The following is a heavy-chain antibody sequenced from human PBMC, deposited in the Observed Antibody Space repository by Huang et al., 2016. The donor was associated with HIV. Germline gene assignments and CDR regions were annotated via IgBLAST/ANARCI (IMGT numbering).Heavy chain of an antibody. Sequence: QVELVQSGAEVKRPGASVRVSCKAAGYIFTKYGINWVRQAPGQGLEGMGWISSYNGNTNYAEKFEGRCNLTRDTSATTAYMELRDVTSADTAVYYCARDHWYPLQNWFDLWGQGTLVTVSS. D-gene: IGHD1-1*01. CDR3: ARDHWYPLQNWFDL. CDR2: ISSYNGNT. V-gene: IGHV1-18*01. CDR1: GYIFTKYG. J-gene: IGHJ5*01.